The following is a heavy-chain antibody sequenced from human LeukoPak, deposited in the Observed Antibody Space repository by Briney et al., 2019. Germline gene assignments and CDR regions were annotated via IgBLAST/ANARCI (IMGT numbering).Heavy chain of an antibody. V-gene: IGHV4-34*01. CDR3: ASFRSSGFP. J-gene: IGHJ5*02. Sequence: SETLSLTCAVYGGSFSNYYWSWIRQSPGKGLEWIGEINDSGTINYNPSLMSRVTISVDKSKNQFSLKLSSVTAADTAVYYCASFRSSGFPWSQGTLVTVSS. D-gene: IGHD6-19*01. CDR2: INDSGTI. CDR1: GGSFSNYY.